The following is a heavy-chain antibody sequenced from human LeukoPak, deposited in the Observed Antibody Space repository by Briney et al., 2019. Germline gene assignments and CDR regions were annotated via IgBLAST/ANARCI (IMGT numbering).Heavy chain of an antibody. CDR3: GSNTMPRN. V-gene: IGHV4-59*01. D-gene: IGHD3-10*01. CDR1: GFTLSSYS. CDR2: IYYSGST. Sequence: SGGSLRLSCAASGFTLSSYSMNWIRQPPGKGLEWIGYIYYSGSTNYNPSLKSRVTISVDTSKNQFSLKLSSVTAADTAVYYCGSNTMPRNWGQGTLVTVSS. J-gene: IGHJ1*01.